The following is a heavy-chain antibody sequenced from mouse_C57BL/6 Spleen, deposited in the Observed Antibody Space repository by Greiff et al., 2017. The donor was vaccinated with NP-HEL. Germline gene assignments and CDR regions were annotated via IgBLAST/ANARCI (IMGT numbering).Heavy chain of an antibody. CDR3: AREGYSNYEAMDY. Sequence: EVQLVESEGGLVQPGSSMKLSCTASGFTFSDYYMAWVRQVPEKGLEWVANINYDGSSTYYLDSLKSRFIISRDNAKNILYLQMSSLKSEDTATYYCAREGYSNYEAMDYWGQGTSVTVSS. CDR2: INYDGSST. J-gene: IGHJ4*01. CDR1: GFTFSDYY. V-gene: IGHV5-16*01. D-gene: IGHD2-5*01.